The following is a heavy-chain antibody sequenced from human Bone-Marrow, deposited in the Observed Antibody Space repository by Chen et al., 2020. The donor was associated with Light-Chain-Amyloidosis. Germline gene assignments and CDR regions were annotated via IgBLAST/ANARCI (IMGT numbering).Heavy chain of an antibody. CDR1: GFTFSSYA. D-gene: IGHD1-26*01. V-gene: IGHV3-30*01. CDR2: ISYDGSNK. Sequence: QVQLVESGGGVVQPRRSLRLSCAASGFTFSSYAMHWVRQAPGKGLEWVAVISYDGSNKYYADSVKGRFTISRDNSKNTLYLQMNSLRAEDTAVYYCARGGAGGQGWFDPWGQGTLVTVSS. CDR3: ARGGAGGQGWFDP. J-gene: IGHJ5*02.